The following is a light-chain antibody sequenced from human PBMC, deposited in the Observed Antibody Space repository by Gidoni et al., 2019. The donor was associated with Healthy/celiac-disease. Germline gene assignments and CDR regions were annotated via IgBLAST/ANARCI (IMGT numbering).Light chain of an antibody. Sequence: EIVMTQSPATLSVSPGERATLSCRASQSISSNLAWYQQKPGQAPRLLIYGESPRATGIPARFSGSGSGTEFTLTISSLQSEDFAVYYCQQYNNWPALTVGGGTKVEIK. CDR1: QSISSN. CDR3: QQYNNWPALT. CDR2: GES. V-gene: IGKV3-15*01. J-gene: IGKJ4*01.